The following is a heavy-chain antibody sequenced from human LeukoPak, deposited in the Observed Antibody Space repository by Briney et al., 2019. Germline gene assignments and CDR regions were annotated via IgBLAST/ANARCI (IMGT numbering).Heavy chain of an antibody. D-gene: IGHD6-13*01. V-gene: IGHV4-38-2*02. CDR2: IYHSGST. J-gene: IGHJ6*03. Sequence: SETLSLTCAVYGGSFSGYYWGWIRQPPGKGLEWIGSIYHSGSTYYNPSLKSRVTISVDTSKNQFSLKLSSVTAADTAVYYCAREGGSIAAAGTRYYYYYMDVWGKGTTVTVSS. CDR3: AREGGSIAAAGTRYYYYYMDV. CDR1: GGSFSGYY.